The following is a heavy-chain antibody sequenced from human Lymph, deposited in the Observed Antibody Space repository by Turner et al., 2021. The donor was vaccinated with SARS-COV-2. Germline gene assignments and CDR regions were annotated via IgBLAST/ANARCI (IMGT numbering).Heavy chain of an antibody. CDR2: ISYEGGHK. J-gene: IGHJ6*02. CDR1: GFTFISYG. Sequence: QVQLVESGGGVVQPGRSLRLSCAASGFTFISYGMHWVRQAPGKGLEWVAVISYEGGHKSYADSVKGRFTISRDNSKNTLYLQMISLRAEDTAVYYCAWALYYYYGMDVWGQGTTVTVSS. CDR3: AWALYYYYGMDV. V-gene: IGHV3-30*03.